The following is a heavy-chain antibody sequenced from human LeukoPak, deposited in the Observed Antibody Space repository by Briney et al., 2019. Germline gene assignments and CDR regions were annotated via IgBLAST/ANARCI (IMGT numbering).Heavy chain of an antibody. V-gene: IGHV1-18*01. CDR3: ARDLREDIVVVPAATPFN. CDR2: IRAYNGNT. Sequence: ASVKVSCKASGYTFTSYGISWVRQAPGQGLEWIGWIRAYNGNTNYAQKLQGRVTMTTDTSTSTAYMELRSLRSDDTAVYCCARDLREDIVVVPAATPFNWGQGTLVTVSS. J-gene: IGHJ4*02. CDR1: GYTFTSYG. D-gene: IGHD2-2*01.